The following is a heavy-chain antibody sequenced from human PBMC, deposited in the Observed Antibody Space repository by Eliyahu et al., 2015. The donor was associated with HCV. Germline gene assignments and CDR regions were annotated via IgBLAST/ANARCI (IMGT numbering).Heavy chain of an antibody. CDR2: ISYDGSNK. D-gene: IGHD3-10*01. CDR3: AKVLGFGELLDYCFDY. Sequence: QVQLVESGGGVVQPGRSLRLSCAASGFTFXSYGMHWVRQAPGKGLEWVAVISYDGSNKYYADSVKGRFTISRDNSKNTLYLQMNSLRAEDTAVYYCAKVLGFGELLDYCFDYWGQGTLVTVSS. V-gene: IGHV3-30*18. CDR1: GFTFXSYG. J-gene: IGHJ4*02.